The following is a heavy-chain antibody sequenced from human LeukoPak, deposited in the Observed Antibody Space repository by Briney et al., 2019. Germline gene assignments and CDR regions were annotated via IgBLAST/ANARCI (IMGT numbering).Heavy chain of an antibody. D-gene: IGHD6-13*01. CDR2: ISAYNGNT. CDR1: GYTFTSYG. V-gene: IGHV1-18*01. CDR3: ARGRPTTSIAAAGVNWFDP. Sequence: GASVTVSCKASGYTFTSYGISWVRQAPGQGREGMGWISAYNGNTNYAQKLQGRVTMTTDTSTSTAYMELSSLRSEDTAVYYCARGRPTTSIAAAGVNWFDPWGQGTLVTVSS. J-gene: IGHJ5*02.